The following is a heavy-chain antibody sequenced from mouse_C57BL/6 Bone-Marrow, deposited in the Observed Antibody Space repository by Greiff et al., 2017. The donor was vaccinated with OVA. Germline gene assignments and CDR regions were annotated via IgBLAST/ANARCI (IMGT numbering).Heavy chain of an antibody. CDR3: ARTGYYGSSSFDY. Sequence: QVQLQQPGAELVKPGASVKMSCKASGYTFTSYWITWVKQRPGQGLEWIGDIYPGSGSTNYNEKFKNKATLTVDTSSSTAYMQLSSLTSEDSAVYYCARTGYYGSSSFDYWGQGTTLTVSS. V-gene: IGHV1-55*01. CDR1: GYTFTSYW. J-gene: IGHJ2*01. D-gene: IGHD1-1*01. CDR2: IYPGSGST.